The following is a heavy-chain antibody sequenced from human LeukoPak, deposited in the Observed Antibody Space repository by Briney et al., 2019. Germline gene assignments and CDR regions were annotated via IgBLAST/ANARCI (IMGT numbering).Heavy chain of an antibody. Sequence: SETLSLTCTVSGGSISSGGYYWSWLRQHPGRGLEWIGYIYYSGSTYYNPSLKSRVTISVDTSKNQFSLKLSSVTAADTAVYYCARGTIFGVVIFDAFDIWGQGTMVTVSS. CDR1: GGSISSGGYY. J-gene: IGHJ3*02. D-gene: IGHD3-3*01. V-gene: IGHV4-31*03. CDR2: IYYSGST. CDR3: ARGTIFGVVIFDAFDI.